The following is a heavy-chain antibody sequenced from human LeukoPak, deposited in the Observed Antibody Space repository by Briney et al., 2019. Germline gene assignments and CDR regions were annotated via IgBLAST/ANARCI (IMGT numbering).Heavy chain of an antibody. J-gene: IGHJ4*02. CDR1: GYTFTGYY. V-gene: IGHV1-2*02. Sequence: ASVKVSCKASGYTFTGYYMHWVRQAPGQGLEWMGWINPNSGGTNYAQKFQGRVTMTRDTSISTAYMELSRLRSDDTAVYYCATQISITMIVVAIQGPDYWGQGTLVTVSS. CDR3: ATQISITMIVVAIQGPDY. D-gene: IGHD3-22*01. CDR2: INPNSGGT.